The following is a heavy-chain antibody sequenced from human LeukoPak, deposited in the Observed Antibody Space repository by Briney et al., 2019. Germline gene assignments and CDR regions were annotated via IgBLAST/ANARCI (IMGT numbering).Heavy chain of an antibody. Sequence: SETLSLTCAVYGGSFSGYYWSWIRQPPGKGLEWIGEINHSGSTNYNPSLKSRVTISVDTSKNQFSLKLSSVTAADTAVYYCARGVRGYRYGMDVWGQGTTVTVSS. CDR1: GGSFSGYY. V-gene: IGHV4-34*01. CDR3: ARGVRGYRYGMDV. J-gene: IGHJ6*02. D-gene: IGHD5-12*01. CDR2: INHSGST.